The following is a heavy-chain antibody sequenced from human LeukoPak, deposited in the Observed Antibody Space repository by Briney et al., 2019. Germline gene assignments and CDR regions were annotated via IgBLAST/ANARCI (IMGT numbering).Heavy chain of an antibody. CDR2: ISSSFSTI. CDR1: GFSFSDYY. Sequence: GGSLRLSCAASGFSFSDYYMSWIRQAPGKGLEWLSYISSSFSTIYYADSVKGRFTISRDNAKNSLYLQMNNLRAEDTAVYYCARYPQNMVRGTYFDYWGQGALVTVSS. CDR3: ARYPQNMVRGTYFDY. V-gene: IGHV3-11*01. J-gene: IGHJ4*02. D-gene: IGHD3-10*01.